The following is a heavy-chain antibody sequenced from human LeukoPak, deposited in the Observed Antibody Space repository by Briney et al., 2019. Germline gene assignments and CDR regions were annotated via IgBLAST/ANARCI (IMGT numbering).Heavy chain of an antibody. V-gene: IGHV3-21*01. Sequence: GGSLRLSCAASGFTFTNYGMNWVRQAPGKGLEWVSSISSSSSYIYYADSVKGRFTISRDNAKNSLYLQMNSLRAEDTAVYYCARGVRIAVAGYIDYWGQGTLVTVSS. D-gene: IGHD6-19*01. CDR1: GFTFTNYG. CDR3: ARGVRIAVAGYIDY. CDR2: ISSSSSYI. J-gene: IGHJ4*02.